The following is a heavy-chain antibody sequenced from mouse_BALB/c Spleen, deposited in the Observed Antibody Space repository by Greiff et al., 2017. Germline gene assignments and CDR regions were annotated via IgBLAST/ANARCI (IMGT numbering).Heavy chain of an antibody. CDR2: ISSGGGST. J-gene: IGHJ3*01. Sequence: EVKLMESGGGLVKPGGSLKLSCAASGFVFSSYDMSWVRQTPEKRLEWVAYISSGGGSTYYPDTVKGRFTISRDNAKNTLYLQMSSLKSEDTAMYYCARHLYDYDPFAYWGQGTLVTVSA. CDR3: ARHLYDYDPFAY. D-gene: IGHD2-4*01. CDR1: GFVFSSYD. V-gene: IGHV5-12-1*01.